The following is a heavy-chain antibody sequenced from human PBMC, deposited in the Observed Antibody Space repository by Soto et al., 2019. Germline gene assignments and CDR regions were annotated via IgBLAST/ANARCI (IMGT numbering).Heavy chain of an antibody. D-gene: IGHD3-3*01. Sequence: GASVKVSCKTSGYTFNTYGINWVRQAPGQGLELMGWISAYDGKTTYSEKFQGRVTLTTDTSTSTVYMELRSLRSEDTAIYYCARDPQEFWTSYWFDPWGQGTPVTVAS. J-gene: IGHJ5*02. CDR1: GYTFNTYG. CDR3: ARDPQEFWTSYWFDP. V-gene: IGHV1-18*01. CDR2: ISAYDGKT.